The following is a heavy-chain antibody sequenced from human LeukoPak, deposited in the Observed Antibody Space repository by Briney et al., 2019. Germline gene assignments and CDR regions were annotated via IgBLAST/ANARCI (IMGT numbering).Heavy chain of an antibody. V-gene: IGHV3-66*01. D-gene: IGHD3-22*01. CDR2: IYSGGNT. J-gene: IGHJ4*02. CDR1: GFTVSVNY. Sequence: GGSVRLSCAAFGFTVSVNYMSWVRQAPGKGLECVSVIYSGGNTYYADSVKGRFTISRDNSKNTLYLQTNSLRAEDTAVYYCARKTDSGGQGDYWGPGTLVTVSS. CDR3: ARKTDSGGQGDY.